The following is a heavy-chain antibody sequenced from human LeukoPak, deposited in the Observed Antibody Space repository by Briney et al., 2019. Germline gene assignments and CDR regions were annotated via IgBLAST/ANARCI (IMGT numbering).Heavy chain of an antibody. Sequence: SQTLSLTCTVSGDSISSGGYHWSWIRQHPGKGLEWIGYIYYSGSTYYNPSLKSRVTISVDTSKNQFSLKLSSVTAADTAVYYCARDRGSLATMFDYWGQGTLVTVSS. CDR3: ARDRGSLATMFDY. CDR2: IYYSGST. J-gene: IGHJ4*02. CDR1: GDSISSGGYH. D-gene: IGHD5-12*01. V-gene: IGHV4-31*03.